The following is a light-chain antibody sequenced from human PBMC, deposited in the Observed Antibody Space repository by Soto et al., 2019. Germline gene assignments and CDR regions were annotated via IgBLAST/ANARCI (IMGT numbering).Light chain of an antibody. CDR1: QSISGNH. CDR2: GAS. CDR3: QQYNNWPIT. J-gene: IGKJ5*01. V-gene: IGKV3-20*01. Sequence: EIMFTQSPGTLCLSPGERGTLSCRASQSISGNHLAWYQQKPGQAPRLLIYGASTRDTGNPDRFSGSGSGTDCTLTISRLEPEDFEVYYCQQYNNWPITFGQGTRLEI.